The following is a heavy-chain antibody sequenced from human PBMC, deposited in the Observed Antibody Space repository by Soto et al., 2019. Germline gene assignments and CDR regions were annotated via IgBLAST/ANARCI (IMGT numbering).Heavy chain of an antibody. CDR2: IFHGGST. CDR1: GGSFSGYF. J-gene: IGHJ4*02. D-gene: IGHD3-22*01. Sequence: SETLSLTCAVYGGSFSGYFWSWIRQPPGKGLEWIGEIFHGGSTNYSPHLKSRVTISVDTYKNQFSLELSSVTAADTAVYYCARPHYDSNTFYYLFDYWGQGTLVTVSS. CDR3: ARPHYDSNTFYYLFDY. V-gene: IGHV4-34*12.